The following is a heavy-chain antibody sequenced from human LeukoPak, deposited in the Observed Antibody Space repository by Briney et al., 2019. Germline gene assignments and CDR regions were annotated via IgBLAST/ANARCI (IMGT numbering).Heavy chain of an antibody. CDR3: ARWGDGYNSAHVDY. Sequence: SETLSLTCTVSGGSISSSSYYWGWIRQPPGKGLEWIGSIYYSGSTYYNPSLKSRVTICVDTSKNQFFLKLSSVTAPDTAVYYCARWGDGYNSAHVDYWGQRTLVTVSS. V-gene: IGHV4-39*01. J-gene: IGHJ4*02. CDR1: GGSISSSSYY. D-gene: IGHD5-24*01. CDR2: IYYSGST.